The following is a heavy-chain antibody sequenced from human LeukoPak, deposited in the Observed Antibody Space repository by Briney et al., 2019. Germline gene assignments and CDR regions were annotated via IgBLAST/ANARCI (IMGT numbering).Heavy chain of an antibody. D-gene: IGHD4-17*01. V-gene: IGHV3-30-3*01. J-gene: IGHJ4*02. Sequence: GGSLRLSCAASGFTFSSYAMHWVRQAPGKGLEWVAVISYDGSNKYYADSVKGRFTISRDNSKNTLYLQMNSLRAEDTAVYYCARVRPGYGDYPPNYFDYWGQGTLVTVSS. CDR3: ARVRPGYGDYPPNYFDY. CDR2: ISYDGSNK. CDR1: GFTFSSYA.